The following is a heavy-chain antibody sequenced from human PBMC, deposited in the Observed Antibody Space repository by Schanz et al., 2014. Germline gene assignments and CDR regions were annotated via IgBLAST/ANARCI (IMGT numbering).Heavy chain of an antibody. Sequence: QVQLVESGGGLVKPGGSLRLSCAASGFTFRDYYMSWIRQAPGKGLEWVAAMLYDGSIKYYGDSVKGRFTISRDNSKNTLYLHMNTLRSEDTAVYYCAKDSTHIDIVLVPTAIDYWGQGTLVTVSS. CDR1: GFTFRDYY. J-gene: IGHJ4*02. D-gene: IGHD2-2*01. CDR3: AKDSTHIDIVLVPTAIDY. V-gene: IGHV3-30*18. CDR2: MLYDGSIK.